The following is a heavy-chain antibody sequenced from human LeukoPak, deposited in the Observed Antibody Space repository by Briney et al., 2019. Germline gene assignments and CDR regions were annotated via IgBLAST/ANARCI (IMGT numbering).Heavy chain of an antibody. CDR3: ARPSTGGSSVSYYYYYYMDV. Sequence: ASVKVSCKASGYTFTGYYMHWVRQAPGQGLEWMGRINPNSGGTNYAQKFQGRVTMTRDTSISTVYMELSRLRSDDTAVYYCARPSTGGSSVSYYYYYYMDVWGKGTTVTVSS. D-gene: IGHD2-2*01. CDR2: INPNSGGT. CDR1: GYTFTGYY. V-gene: IGHV1-2*06. J-gene: IGHJ6*03.